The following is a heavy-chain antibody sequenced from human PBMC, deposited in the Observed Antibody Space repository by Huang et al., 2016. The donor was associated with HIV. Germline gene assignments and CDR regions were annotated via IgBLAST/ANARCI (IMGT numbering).Heavy chain of an antibody. Sequence: QLQLQESGPGLVKPSETLSLTCTVSGGSISRSDYYWGWLRQPPGKGLEWIGSPYYSGTTYYNPSLKSRVIISVDTSKNQFSRRLSSVTAAETSVYYCATGLLLGDFDYWGQGTLVTVSS. CDR3: ATGLLLGDFDY. V-gene: IGHV4-39*01. D-gene: IGHD3-10*01. CDR1: GGSISRSDYY. CDR2: PYYSGTT. J-gene: IGHJ4*02.